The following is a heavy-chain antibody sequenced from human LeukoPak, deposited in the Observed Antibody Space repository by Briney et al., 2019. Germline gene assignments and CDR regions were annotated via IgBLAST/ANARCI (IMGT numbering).Heavy chain of an antibody. V-gene: IGHV1-2*02. CDR1: GHTFTDYY. CDR2: INPNSGCT. D-gene: IGHD6-13*01. CDR3: ARWGRIAAAGTSSLPLF. J-gene: IGHJ4*02. Sequence: GASVKVSCKASGHTFTDYYMHWVRQAPGQGLEWMGWINPNSGCTNYAQKFQGRVTMTRDTSISTAYMELSRLRSDDTAVYYCARWGRIAAAGTSSLPLFWGQGTLVTVSS.